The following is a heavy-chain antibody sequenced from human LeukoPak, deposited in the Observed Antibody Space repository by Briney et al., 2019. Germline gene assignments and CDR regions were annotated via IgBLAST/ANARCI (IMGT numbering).Heavy chain of an antibody. CDR3: ARQGYCSGGSCYSS. CDR1: GGSISSGSYY. Sequence: SQTLSLTCTVSGGSISSGSYYWSWIRQPAGKGLEWIGRIYTSGSTNYNPSLKSRVTISVDTSKNQFSLKLSSVTAADTAVYYCARQGYCSGGSCYSSWGQGTLVTVSS. V-gene: IGHV4-61*02. CDR2: IYTSGST. D-gene: IGHD2-15*01. J-gene: IGHJ4*02.